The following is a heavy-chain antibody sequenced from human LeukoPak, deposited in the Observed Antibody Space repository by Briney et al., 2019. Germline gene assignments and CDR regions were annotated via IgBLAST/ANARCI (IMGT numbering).Heavy chain of an antibody. J-gene: IGHJ4*02. CDR2: IYYSGST. D-gene: IGHD3-10*01. Sequence: SETLSLTCTVSGGSISSSSYYWGWIRQPPGKGLEWIGSIYYSGSTYYNPSLKSRVTISVDTSKNQFSLKLSSVTAADTAVYYCAREGGVLLWFGELLTHFDYWGQGTLVTVSS. CDR1: GGSISSSSYY. CDR3: AREGGVLLWFGELLTHFDY. V-gene: IGHV4-39*07.